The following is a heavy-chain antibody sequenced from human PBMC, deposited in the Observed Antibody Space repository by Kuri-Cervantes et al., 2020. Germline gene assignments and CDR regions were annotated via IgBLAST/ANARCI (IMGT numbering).Heavy chain of an antibody. CDR3: ARHITVDTAMAD. J-gene: IGHJ4*02. CDR1: GGSFSGYY. V-gene: IGHV4-34*01. CDR2: INHSGST. D-gene: IGHD5-18*01. Sequence: GSLRLSCAVYGGSFSGYYWSWIRQPPGKGLEWIGEINHSGSTNYNPSLKSRVTISVDTSKNQFSLKLSSVTAADTAVYYCARHITVDTAMADWGQGTLVTVSS.